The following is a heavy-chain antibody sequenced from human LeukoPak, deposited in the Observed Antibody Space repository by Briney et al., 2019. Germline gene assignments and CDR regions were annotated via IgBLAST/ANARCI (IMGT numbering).Heavy chain of an antibody. CDR1: GFTFDDYA. J-gene: IGHJ4*02. CDR3: AKTGDPMRGIAVAGSN. D-gene: IGHD6-19*01. CDR2: ISWNSGSI. Sequence: GRSLRLSCAASGFTFDDYAMHWVRQAPGKGLEWVSGISWNSGSIGYADSVKGRFTISRDNAKNSLYLQMNSLRAEDTALYYCAKTGDPMRGIAVAGSNWGQGTLVTVSS. V-gene: IGHV3-9*01.